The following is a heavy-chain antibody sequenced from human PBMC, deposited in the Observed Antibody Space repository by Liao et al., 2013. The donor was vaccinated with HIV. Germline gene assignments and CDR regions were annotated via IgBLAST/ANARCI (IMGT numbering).Heavy chain of an antibody. D-gene: IGHD6-6*01. Sequence: QVQLQESGPGLVKPSETLSLTCAVYGGSFSGYYWSWIRQPPGKGLEWIGEINHSGSTNYNPSLKSRVTISVDTSKNQFSLKLSSVTAADTAVYYCARGSGIAARRGFXYWGQGTLVIVSS. CDR3: ARGSGIAARRGFXY. CDR1: GGSFSGYY. CDR2: INHSGST. J-gene: IGHJ4*02. V-gene: IGHV4-34*10.